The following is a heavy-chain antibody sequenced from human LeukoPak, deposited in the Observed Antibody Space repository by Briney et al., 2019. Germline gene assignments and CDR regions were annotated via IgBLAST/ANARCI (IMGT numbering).Heavy chain of an antibody. V-gene: IGHV3-30-3*01. J-gene: IGHJ6*02. Sequence: PGRSLRLSCAASGFTFSSYAMHWVRPAPGKGLEWVAVISYDGSNKYYADSVKGRFTISRDNYKNTLYLQMNSLRAEDTAGYYCARDNYYGSGSYYNRYYYYGMDVWGQGPTVTVSS. CDR2: ISYDGSNK. CDR1: GFTFSSYA. D-gene: IGHD3-10*01. CDR3: ARDNYYGSGSYYNRYYYYGMDV.